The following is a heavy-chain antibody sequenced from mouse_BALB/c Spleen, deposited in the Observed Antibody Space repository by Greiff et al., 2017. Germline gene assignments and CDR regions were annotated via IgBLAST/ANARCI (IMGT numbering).Heavy chain of an antibody. D-gene: IGHD5-5*01. V-gene: IGHV1S22*01. CDR1: GYTFTSYW. J-gene: IGHJ2*01. CDR2: IYPGSGST. Sequence: LQHPGSELVRPGASVKLSCKASGYTFTSYWMHWVKQRHGQGLEWIGNIYPGSGSTNYDEKFKSKGTLTVDTSSSTAYMHLSSLTSEDSAVYYCTRDYRYYFDYWGQGTTLTVSS. CDR3: TRDYRYYFDY.